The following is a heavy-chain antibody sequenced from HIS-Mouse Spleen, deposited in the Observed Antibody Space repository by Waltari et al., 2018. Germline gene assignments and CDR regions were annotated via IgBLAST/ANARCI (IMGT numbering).Heavy chain of an antibody. D-gene: IGHD7-27*01. CDR1: GYTLTAFS. V-gene: IGHV1-24*01. CDR2: FDPEDGET. CDR3: ATDIDRAGDFDY. Sequence: QVQLVQSGAEVKKPGASVKVSCKVSGYTLTAFSMPWVRQAPGKGIEWMGGFDPEDGETIYAQKFQGRVTMTEDTSTDTAYMELSSLRSEDTAVYYCATDIDRAGDFDYWGQGTLVTVSS. J-gene: IGHJ4*02.